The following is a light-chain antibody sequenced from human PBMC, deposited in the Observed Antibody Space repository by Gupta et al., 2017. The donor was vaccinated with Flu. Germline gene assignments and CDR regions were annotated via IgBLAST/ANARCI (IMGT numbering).Light chain of an antibody. CDR2: QVS. CDR1: QGLVYSDGNTY. V-gene: IGKV2-30*01. Sequence: DVGMTQSPLSLPVTLGQPASIPCRSSQGLVYSDGNTYLHWFQQRPGQSPRRLIYQVSHRESGVPDRFSGSGSGTDFTLKISRVEAEDVGIYFCMQGARWPWAFGQGTTVEIK. J-gene: IGKJ1*01. CDR3: MQGARWPWA.